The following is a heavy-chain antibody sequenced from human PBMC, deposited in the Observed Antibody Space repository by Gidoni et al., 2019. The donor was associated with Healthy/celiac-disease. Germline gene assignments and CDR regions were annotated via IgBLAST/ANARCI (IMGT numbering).Heavy chain of an antibody. Sequence: QVQLVESGGGVVQPGRSLRLSCAASGFTFSSYGMHWVRQAPGKGLEWVAVISYDGSNKYYADSVKGRFTISRDNSKNTLYLQMNSLRAEDTAVYYCAKDGKAMDYWGQGTLVTVSS. V-gene: IGHV3-30*18. J-gene: IGHJ4*02. D-gene: IGHD2-2*01. CDR1: GFTFSSYG. CDR2: ISYDGSNK. CDR3: AKDGKAMDY.